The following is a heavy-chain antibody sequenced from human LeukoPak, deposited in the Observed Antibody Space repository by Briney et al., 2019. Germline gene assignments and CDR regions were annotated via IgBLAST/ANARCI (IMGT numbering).Heavy chain of an antibody. D-gene: IGHD3-22*01. Sequence: SETLSLTCTVSGGSISSSSYYWGWIRQPPGKGLEWIGSIYYSGSTYYNPSLKSRVTISVDTSKNQFSLKLSSVTAADTAVYYCARHALTYYYDSSGYYWPYYFDYWGQGTLVTVSS. CDR3: ARHALTYYYDSSGYYWPYYFDY. CDR1: GGSISSSSYY. CDR2: IYYSGST. J-gene: IGHJ4*02. V-gene: IGHV4-39*01.